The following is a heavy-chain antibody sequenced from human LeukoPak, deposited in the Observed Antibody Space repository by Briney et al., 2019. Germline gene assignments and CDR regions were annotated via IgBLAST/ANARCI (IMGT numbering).Heavy chain of an antibody. CDR1: GVSISSNLW. V-gene: IGHV4-4*02. CDR2: IHHSGSI. D-gene: IGHD5-18*01. J-gene: IGHJ4*02. CDR3: ARANGYGLLDC. Sequence: PSETLSLTCAVSGVSISSNLWWTWVRQPPGKGLEWIAEIHHSGSINYNPSLKSRVTISVDKAKNQFSLKLSSVTAADTAVYYCARANGYGLLDCWGQGTLVTVSS.